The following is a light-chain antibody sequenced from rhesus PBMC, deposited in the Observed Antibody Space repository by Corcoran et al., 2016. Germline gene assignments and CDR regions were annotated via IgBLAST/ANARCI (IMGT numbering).Light chain of an antibody. CDR3: QHYYHNPQT. V-gene: IGKV1-25*02. CDR2: AAS. J-gene: IGKJ1*01. Sequence: DIQMTQSPSALSASVGDRVTISCRASQNIYSYLAWYQQKPGKAPKLLIYAASSLQTGIPSRFSGSRSGTDFTLTISSLQPEDSATYYCQHYYHNPQTFGQGTKVEIK. CDR1: QNIYSY.